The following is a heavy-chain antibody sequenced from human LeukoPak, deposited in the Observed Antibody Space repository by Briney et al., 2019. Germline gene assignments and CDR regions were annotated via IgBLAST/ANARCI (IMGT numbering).Heavy chain of an antibody. J-gene: IGHJ3*02. V-gene: IGHV4-59*11. CDR3: ARRPHDAFDI. CDR1: GGSISSHY. Sequence: SETLSLTCTVSGGSISSHYGSWIRQPPGKGLEWIGYIYYSGSTNYNPSLKSRVTISVDTSKNQFSLKLSSVTAADTAVYYCARRPHDAFDIWGQGTMVTVSS. CDR2: IYYSGST.